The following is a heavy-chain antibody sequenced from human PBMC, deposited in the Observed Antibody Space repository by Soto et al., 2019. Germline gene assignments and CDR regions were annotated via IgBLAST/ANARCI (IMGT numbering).Heavy chain of an antibody. V-gene: IGHV1-3*01. CDR2: INAGNGNT. CDR1: GYTFTSYA. Sequence: QVQLVQSGAEVKKPGASVKVSCKASGYTFTSYAMHWVRQAPGQRLEWMGWINAGNGNTKYSQKFQGRVTVTKDTSASTAYMELSNLRSEDTAVYYCARDLGGWPDYWGQGTLVTVSS. CDR3: ARDLGGWPDY. D-gene: IGHD2-15*01. J-gene: IGHJ4*02.